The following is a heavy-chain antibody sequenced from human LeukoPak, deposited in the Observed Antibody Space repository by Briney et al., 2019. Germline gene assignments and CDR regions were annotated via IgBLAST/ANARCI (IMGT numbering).Heavy chain of an antibody. Sequence: SVKVSCKTSGGTFSSSAITWVRQAPGQGLEWMGRIIPVLNITTYAQKFQGSVTITADTSTSTVYMELSGLRSEETAVYYCARDQGLTAPPPYGLDVWGQGTTVIVSS. J-gene: IGHJ6*02. V-gene: IGHV1-69*04. D-gene: IGHD5-18*01. CDR3: ARDQGLTAPPPYGLDV. CDR1: GGTFSSSA. CDR2: IIPVLNIT.